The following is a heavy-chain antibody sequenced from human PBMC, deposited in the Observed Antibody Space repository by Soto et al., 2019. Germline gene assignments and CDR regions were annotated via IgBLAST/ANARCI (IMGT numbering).Heavy chain of an antibody. J-gene: IGHJ4*02. D-gene: IGHD1-20*01. CDR1: GFTFSDHY. Sequence: GGSLRLSCAASGFTFSDHYIDWVRQAPGKGLEWVGRTRNKANSYTTEYAASVKGRFTISRDESKNSLYLQMNSLKTEDTAVYYCARDRGYKDYWGQGALVTVSS. CDR3: ARDRGYKDY. CDR2: TRNKANSYTT. V-gene: IGHV3-72*01.